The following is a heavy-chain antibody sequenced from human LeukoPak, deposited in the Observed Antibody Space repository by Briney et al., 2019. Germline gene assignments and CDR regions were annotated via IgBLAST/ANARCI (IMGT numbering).Heavy chain of an antibody. Sequence: ASVKVSCKASGGTFSSYAISWVQQAPGQGLEWMGGIIPIFGTANYAQKFQGRVTITAGESTSTAYMELSSLRSEDTAVYYCARGHTYGDFDYWGQGTLVTVSS. D-gene: IGHD2-8*01. V-gene: IGHV1-69*13. CDR2: IIPIFGTA. CDR3: ARGHTYGDFDY. CDR1: GGTFSSYA. J-gene: IGHJ4*02.